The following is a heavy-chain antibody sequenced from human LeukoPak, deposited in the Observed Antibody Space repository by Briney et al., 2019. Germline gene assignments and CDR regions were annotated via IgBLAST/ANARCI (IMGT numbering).Heavy chain of an antibody. Sequence: GGSLRLSCAASGFTFSSYWMHWVRQAPGKGLVWVSRINSDGSSTNYADSVKGRFTISRDNAKNTLYLQMNSLRAADTAVYYCASGVAAAGRDYFDYWGQGTLVTVSS. D-gene: IGHD6-13*01. J-gene: IGHJ4*02. CDR1: GFTFSSYW. CDR3: ASGVAAAGRDYFDY. V-gene: IGHV3-74*01. CDR2: INSDGSST.